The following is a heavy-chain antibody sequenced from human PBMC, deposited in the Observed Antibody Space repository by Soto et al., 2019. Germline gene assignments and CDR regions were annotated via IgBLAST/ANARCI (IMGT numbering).Heavy chain of an antibody. D-gene: IGHD5-18*01. J-gene: IGHJ4*02. CDR1: GFTFSSYW. Sequence: EVQLVESGGGLVQPGGSLRLSCAASGFTFSSYWMHWVRQAPGKGLVWVSRINSDGSSTSYADSVKGRFTISRDNAKNTLYLQMNSLRAEDTAVYYCARYPYSYGYNYFDYWGQGTLVTVSS. CDR2: INSDGSST. CDR3: ARYPYSYGYNYFDY. V-gene: IGHV3-74*01.